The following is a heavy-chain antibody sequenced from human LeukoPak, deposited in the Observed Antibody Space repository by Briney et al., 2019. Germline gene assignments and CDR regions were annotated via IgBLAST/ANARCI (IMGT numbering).Heavy chain of an antibody. V-gene: IGHV3-30*02. CDR2: IRYDGSNK. Sequence: PGGSLRLSCAASGFTFSSYGMHWVRQAPGKGLEWVAFIRYDGSNKYYADSVKGRFTISRDDSESTLYLQMDGLRADDTAMYFCATAKAGTWYYQHWGQGAKVIVSS. J-gene: IGHJ1*01. CDR3: ATAKAGTWYYQH. D-gene: IGHD3/OR15-3a*01. CDR1: GFTFSSYG.